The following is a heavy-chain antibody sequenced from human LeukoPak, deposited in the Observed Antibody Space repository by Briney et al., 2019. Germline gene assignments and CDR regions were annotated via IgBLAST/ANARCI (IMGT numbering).Heavy chain of an antibody. D-gene: IGHD3-3*01. V-gene: IGHV3-7*01. CDR1: GFAFNNYW. J-gene: IGHJ6*03. Sequence: PGGSLRLSCAASGFAFNNYWMTWVRQAPGKGLEWVANIKQDGSEMYYVDSVKGRFSISRDNAKKSLYLQMNTVRAEDTATYYCTREDDFWGDGDYYFHMDVWGNGTTVTVSS. CDR2: IKQDGSEM. CDR3: TREDDFWGDGDYYFHMDV.